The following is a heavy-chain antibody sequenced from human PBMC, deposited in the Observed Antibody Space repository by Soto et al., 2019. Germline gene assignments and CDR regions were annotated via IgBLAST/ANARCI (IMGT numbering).Heavy chain of an antibody. CDR2: INPNSGDT. Sequence: GASVKVSCKASGYTFTGYYMHWVRQAPGQGLEWMGWINPNSGDTNYAQKFQGWVTMTRDTSISTAYMELSRLRSDDTAVYYCARDLLSIRTYYYYYGMDVWGQGTTVTVSS. CDR1: GYTFTGYY. D-gene: IGHD2-21*01. CDR3: ARDLLSIRTYYYYYGMDV. J-gene: IGHJ6*02. V-gene: IGHV1-2*04.